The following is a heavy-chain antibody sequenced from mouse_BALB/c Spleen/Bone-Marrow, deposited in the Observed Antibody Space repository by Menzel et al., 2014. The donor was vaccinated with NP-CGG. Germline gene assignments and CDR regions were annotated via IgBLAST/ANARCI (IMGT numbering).Heavy chain of an antibody. J-gene: IGHJ2*01. CDR3: ARYRLGTYFDH. CDR2: VDPANGNT. V-gene: IGHV14-3*02. CDR1: GFNIKDTY. Sequence: EVQLQQSGAELVKPGASVKLSCTASGFNIKDTYMHWVKQRPEQGLEWIGRVDPANGNTKYDPKFQGKATITADTSSNTAYLQLSSLTSEDTAVYYCARYRLGTYFDHWGQGTTLTVSS. D-gene: IGHD2-14*01.